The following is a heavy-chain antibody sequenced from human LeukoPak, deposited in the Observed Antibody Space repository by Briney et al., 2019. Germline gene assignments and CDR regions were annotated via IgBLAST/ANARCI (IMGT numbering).Heavy chain of an antibody. CDR3: ARGRGITIFGVHFDY. V-gene: IGHV4-34*01. CDR2: INHSGST. D-gene: IGHD3-3*01. Sequence: PSQTLSLTCAVYGGSFSGYYWSWIRQPPGKGLEWIVEINHSGSTNYNPSLKSRVTISVDTSKNQFSLKLSSVTAADTAVYYCARGRGITIFGVHFDYWGQGTLVTVSS. J-gene: IGHJ4*02. CDR1: GGSFSGYY.